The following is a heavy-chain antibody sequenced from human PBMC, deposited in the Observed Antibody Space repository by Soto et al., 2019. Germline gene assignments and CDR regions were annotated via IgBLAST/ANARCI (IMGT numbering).Heavy chain of an antibody. Sequence: QVQLQESSPGLVKPSQTLSLTCTVSGGSISSGDYYWSWVRQHPGKGLEWIGYRSYSGSTYYNPSLKSRVTIVVDTSRNQFSLRLSSVTAADTAVYYCAREGGLAYCGGDCLYNWFDPWGQGTLVTVSS. CDR1: GGSISSGDYY. D-gene: IGHD2-21*02. V-gene: IGHV4-31*03. CDR3: AREGGLAYCGGDCLYNWFDP. J-gene: IGHJ5*02. CDR2: RSYSGST.